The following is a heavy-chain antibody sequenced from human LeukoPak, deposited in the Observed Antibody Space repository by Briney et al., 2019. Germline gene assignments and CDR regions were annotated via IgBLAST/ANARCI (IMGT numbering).Heavy chain of an antibody. V-gene: IGHV3-48*03. Sequence: GGSLRLSCAASGFTFSSYEMNWVRQAPGKGLEWVSYISSSGSTIYYADSVKGRFTISRDNAKNSLYLQMNSLRAEDTAVYYCARASNPSYYDILTGYYMDVWGKGTPVAVSS. CDR1: GFTFSSYE. D-gene: IGHD3-9*01. CDR3: ARASNPSYYDILTGYYMDV. CDR2: ISSSGSTI. J-gene: IGHJ6*03.